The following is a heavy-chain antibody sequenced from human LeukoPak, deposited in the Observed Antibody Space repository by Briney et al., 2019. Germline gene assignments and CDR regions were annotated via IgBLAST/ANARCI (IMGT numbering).Heavy chain of an antibody. V-gene: IGHV3-33*01. Sequence: PGGSLRLSCAASGFTFRNYGMHWVRQAPGKGLEWVAVIWYDGSNKYYPDSVKGRFTISRDNSKNTLYLQMNSLRAEDTAVCYCATIRNCGGDCYYFDYWGQGTLVTVSS. CDR1: GFTFRNYG. CDR3: ATIRNCGGDCYYFDY. J-gene: IGHJ4*02. D-gene: IGHD2-21*02. CDR2: IWYDGSNK.